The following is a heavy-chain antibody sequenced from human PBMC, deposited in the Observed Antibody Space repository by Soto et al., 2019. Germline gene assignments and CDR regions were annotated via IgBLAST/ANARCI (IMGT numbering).Heavy chain of an antibody. CDR3: ARDEGMVRGVIITIIADYYYYGMDV. D-gene: IGHD3-10*01. CDR1: GFTFSSYS. V-gene: IGHV3-21*01. J-gene: IGHJ6*02. CDR2: ISSSSSYI. Sequence: GGSLRLSCAASGFTFSSYSMNWVRQAPGKGLEWVSSISSSSSYIYYADSVKGRFTISRDNAKNSLYLQMNSLRAEDTAVYYCARDEGMVRGVIITIIADYYYYGMDVWGQGTTVTVSS.